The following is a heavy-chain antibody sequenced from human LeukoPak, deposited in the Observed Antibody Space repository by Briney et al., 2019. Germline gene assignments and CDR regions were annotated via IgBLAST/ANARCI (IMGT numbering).Heavy chain of an antibody. CDR2: ISGSGDNT. CDR1: GFTFSNYA. J-gene: IGHJ4*02. V-gene: IGHV3-23*01. CDR3: AKDGRGIAVAPTYYFDY. Sequence: GGYLRLSCAASGFTFSNYAVSWVRQAPGEGLEWVSAISGSGDNTYYADSVKGRFTISRDNARNTLYLQMNSLRAEDTAVYYCAKDGRGIAVAPTYYFDYWGQGTLVTVSS. D-gene: IGHD6-19*01.